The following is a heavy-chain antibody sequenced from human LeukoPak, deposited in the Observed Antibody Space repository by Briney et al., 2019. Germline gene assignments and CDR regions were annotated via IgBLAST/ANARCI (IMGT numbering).Heavy chain of an antibody. D-gene: IGHD3-10*01. J-gene: IGHJ4*02. Sequence: GESLRLSCAASGFTFSSYAMTWVRQAPGKGLEWVSAISGSGHNTYYADSVKGRFTISRDNSKNTVYLQMSSLRAQDTALYYCAKWREGTMVYFDYWGQGTLVTVSS. V-gene: IGHV3-23*01. CDR1: GFTFSSYA. CDR3: AKWREGTMVYFDY. CDR2: ISGSGHNT.